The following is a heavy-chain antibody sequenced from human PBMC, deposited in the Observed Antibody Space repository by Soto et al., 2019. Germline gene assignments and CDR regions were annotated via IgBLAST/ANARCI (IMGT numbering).Heavy chain of an antibody. Sequence: SETLSLTCSVSGYFISSGGYYWSWLRLHPGKALEWIGDIYDSGSTFYNPSLKSRLSISVDTSKNQFSLMLSSVTAADTAVYYCARAWYYSDSSGILDYWGQGTLVTVSS. CDR2: IYDSGST. V-gene: IGHV4-31*03. J-gene: IGHJ4*02. CDR3: ARAWYYSDSSGILDY. CDR1: GYFISSGGYY. D-gene: IGHD3-22*01.